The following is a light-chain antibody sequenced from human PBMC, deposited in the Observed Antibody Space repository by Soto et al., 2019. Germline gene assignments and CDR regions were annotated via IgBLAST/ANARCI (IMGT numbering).Light chain of an antibody. J-gene: IGLJ2*01. V-gene: IGLV1-44*01. CDR1: RSNIGTNT. CDR3: AAWDVRFVV. CDR2: SDN. Sequence: QSVLTQPPSASGTPGQRVTISCSGSRSNIGTNTVTWYQQLPGTAPKLLIYSDNQRPSGVPGWFSGSSAGTSASLAISGLQGDDEAYYYCAAWDVRFVVFGGGTQLTVL.